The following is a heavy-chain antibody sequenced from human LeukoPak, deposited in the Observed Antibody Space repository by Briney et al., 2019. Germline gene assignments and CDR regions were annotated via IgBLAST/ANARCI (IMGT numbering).Heavy chain of an antibody. CDR1: GFTFNRYN. CDR2: ISTSSSYI. V-gene: IGHV3-21*01. CDR3: AKDVVGHEGSGIGGAFDI. J-gene: IGHJ3*02. D-gene: IGHD3-3*01. Sequence: GGSLRLSCAASGFTFNRYNMNWVRRAPGKGLEWVSSISTSSSYIYYADSVRGRFTISRDNAKNTLYLQMNSLRAEDTAVYYCAKDVVGHEGSGIGGAFDIWGQGTMVTVSS.